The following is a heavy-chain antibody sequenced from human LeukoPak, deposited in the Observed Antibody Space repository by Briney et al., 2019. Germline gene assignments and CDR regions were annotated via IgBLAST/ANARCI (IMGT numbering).Heavy chain of an antibody. Sequence: SETLSLTCAVYGGSFSGYYWSWIRQPPGKGLEWIGEINHSGSTNYNPSLKSRVTISVDTSKNQFSLKLSSVTAADTAVYYCARACEYSSSSCFDYWGQGTLVTVSS. CDR1: GGSFSGYY. D-gene: IGHD6-6*01. CDR3: ARACEYSSSSCFDY. V-gene: IGHV4-34*01. CDR2: INHSGST. J-gene: IGHJ4*02.